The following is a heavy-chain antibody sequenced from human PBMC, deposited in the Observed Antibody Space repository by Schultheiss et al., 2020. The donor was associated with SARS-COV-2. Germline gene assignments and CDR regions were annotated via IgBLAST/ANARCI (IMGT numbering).Heavy chain of an antibody. D-gene: IGHD3-10*01. CDR1: GFTFSSYS. Sequence: GGSLRLSCAASGFTFSSYSMNWVRQAPGKGLEWVSYISSSSSTIYYADSVKGRFTISRDNSKNTLYLQMNSLRAEDTAVYYCAKEADEGSGSYSPFDYWGQGTLVTVSS. CDR3: AKEADEGSGSYSPFDY. CDR2: ISSSSSTI. J-gene: IGHJ4*02. V-gene: IGHV3-48*01.